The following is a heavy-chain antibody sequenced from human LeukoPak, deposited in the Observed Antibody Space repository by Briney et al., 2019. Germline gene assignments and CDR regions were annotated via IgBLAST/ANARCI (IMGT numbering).Heavy chain of an antibody. J-gene: IGHJ4*02. CDR1: GFTVSSNY. V-gene: IGHV3-53*01. D-gene: IGHD6-19*01. Sequence: GGSLRLSCAASGFTVSSNYMSWVRQAPGKGLEWVSVIYSGGSTYCADSVKGRFTISRDNSKNTLYLQMNSLRAEDTAVYYCAREGAVAGKVPTVWGQGTLVTVSS. CDR3: AREGAVAGKVPTV. CDR2: IYSGGST.